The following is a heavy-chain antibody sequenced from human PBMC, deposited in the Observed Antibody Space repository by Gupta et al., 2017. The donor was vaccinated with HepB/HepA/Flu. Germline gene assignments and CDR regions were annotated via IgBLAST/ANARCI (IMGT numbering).Heavy chain of an antibody. D-gene: IGHD3-3*01. J-gene: IGHJ6*03. CDR2: IGTDLKT. CDR3: AKDLYFWSAMDV. CDR1: GFTFNCNA. Sequence: EIQLLASGGGLVQPGGSLRLSCEFSGFTFNCNAMSWVRQAPGKGLEWVSGIGTDLKTHYSESVRGRFTISRDNSKNTLYLQMNSLRAEDTAVYYCAKDLYFWSAMDVWGKGTTVTVSS. V-gene: IGHV3-23*01.